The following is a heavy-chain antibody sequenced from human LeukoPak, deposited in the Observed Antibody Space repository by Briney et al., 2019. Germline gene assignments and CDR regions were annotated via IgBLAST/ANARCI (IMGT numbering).Heavy chain of an antibody. J-gene: IGHJ4*02. CDR3: AREIYYYGSGSYSRYFDY. D-gene: IGHD3-10*01. CDR2: IYYDGSNK. V-gene: IGHV3-30*04. CDR1: GFTFSSYA. Sequence: GRSLRLSCPASGFTFSSYAMHWVRQAPGQGLEWVAVIYYDGSNKYYADSVKGRFTISRDNSKYTLYLQMNSLRAEDTAVYYCAREIYYYGSGSYSRYFDYWGQGTLVTVSS.